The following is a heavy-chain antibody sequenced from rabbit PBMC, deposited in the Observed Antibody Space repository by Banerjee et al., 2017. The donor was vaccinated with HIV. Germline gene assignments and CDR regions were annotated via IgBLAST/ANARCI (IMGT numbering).Heavy chain of an antibody. CDR1: GFSFSNTNY. CDR2: IYAGSSANT. D-gene: IGHD6-1*01. CDR3: ARLEYGADGYALNL. Sequence: QEQLEESGGDLVKPEGSLTLTCTASGFSFSNTNYMCWVRQAPGKGLEWIACIYAGSSANTYYASWAKGRFTISKTSSTTVTLQMTSLTAADTATYFCARLEYGADGYALNLWGPGTLVTVS. J-gene: IGHJ4*01. V-gene: IGHV1S45*01.